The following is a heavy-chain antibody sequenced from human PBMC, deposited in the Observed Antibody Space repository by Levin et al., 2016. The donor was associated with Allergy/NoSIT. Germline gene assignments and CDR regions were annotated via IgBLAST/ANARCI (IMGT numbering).Heavy chain of an antibody. Sequence: VRQAPGKGLEWMGRIDPSDSYTNYSPSFQGHVTISADKSISTAYLQWSSLKASDTAMYYCAVLPLGYCSGGSCLLSNYWGQGTLVTVSS. J-gene: IGHJ4*02. V-gene: IGHV5-10-1*01. D-gene: IGHD2-15*01. CDR2: IDPSDSYT. CDR3: AVLPLGYCSGGSCLLSNY.